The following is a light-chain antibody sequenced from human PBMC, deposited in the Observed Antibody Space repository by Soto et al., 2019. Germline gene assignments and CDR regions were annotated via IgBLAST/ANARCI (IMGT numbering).Light chain of an antibody. V-gene: IGKV1-5*03. CDR2: KAS. J-gene: IGKJ1*01. CDR1: QTISSW. Sequence: DIQMTQSPSPLSGSVGDRVTITCRASQTISSWLAWYQQKPGKAPKLLIYKASTLKSGVPSRFSGSGSGTECTLTISSLQPDDVATYYCQQYNTYLWTFGQGTKVDIK. CDR3: QQYNTYLWT.